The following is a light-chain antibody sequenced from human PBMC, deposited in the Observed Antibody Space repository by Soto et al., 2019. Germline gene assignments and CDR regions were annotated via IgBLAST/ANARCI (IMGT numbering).Light chain of an antibody. CDR3: QQRTDWPPGYT. CDR2: EAS. Sequence: EIVLTQSPGTLSLSPGERATLSCRASQSVTDSLAWYQQKPGQAPRLLIYEASNRATGSPARFSGSGSGTDFTLTISSLEPEDFAVYYCQQRTDWPPGYTFGQGTKLQIK. J-gene: IGKJ2*01. V-gene: IGKV3-11*01. CDR1: QSVTDS.